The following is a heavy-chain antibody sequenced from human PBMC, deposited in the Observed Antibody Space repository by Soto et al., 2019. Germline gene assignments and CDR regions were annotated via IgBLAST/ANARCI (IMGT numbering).Heavy chain of an antibody. J-gene: IGHJ6*02. Sequence: GGSLRLACAASGFTFSSYGVHWVRQAPGKGLEWVAVISYDGSNKYYADSVKGRFTISRDNSKNTLYLQMNSLRAEDTAVYYCAKGDTAMADYYYYGMDVWGQGTTVTVSS. CDR2: ISYDGSNK. D-gene: IGHD5-18*01. CDR1: GFTFSSYG. V-gene: IGHV3-30*18. CDR3: AKGDTAMADYYYYGMDV.